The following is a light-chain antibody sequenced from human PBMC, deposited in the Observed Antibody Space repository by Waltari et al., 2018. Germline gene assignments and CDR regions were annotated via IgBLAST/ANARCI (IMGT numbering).Light chain of an antibody. V-gene: IGKV4-1*01. CDR1: QSILYSSNNKNY. CDR2: WAS. J-gene: IGKJ5*01. Sequence: DIVMTQSPDSLTVSLGERAIINCKSSQSILYSSNNKNYLAWYQQKPGQPPKLLVDWASTRESGVPDRFSASGSGTDFTLTISSLQAEDVAVYYCQQFYTTPFTFGQGTRLEIK. CDR3: QQFYTTPFT.